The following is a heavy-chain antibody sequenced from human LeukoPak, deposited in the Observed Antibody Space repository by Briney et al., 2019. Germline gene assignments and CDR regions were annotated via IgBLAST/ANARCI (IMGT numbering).Heavy chain of an antibody. D-gene: IGHD3-10*01. J-gene: IGHJ4*02. CDR3: AKGASMVRGVIMDY. V-gene: IGHV3-21*01. CDR2: ISSSSSYI. CDR1: GFTFSTYS. Sequence: GGSLRLSCAASGFTFSTYSMNWVRQAPGKGLEWVSSISSSSSYIYYADSVKGRFAISRDNSKNTLYLQMNSLRAEDTAVYYCAKGASMVRGVIMDYWGQGTLVTVSS.